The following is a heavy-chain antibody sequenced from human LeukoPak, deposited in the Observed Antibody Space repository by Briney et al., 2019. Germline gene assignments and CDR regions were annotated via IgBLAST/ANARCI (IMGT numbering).Heavy chain of an antibody. CDR2: ISAYNGNT. J-gene: IGHJ4*02. CDR3: ARGPDYGLAEDYFDY. D-gene: IGHD4-17*01. V-gene: IGHV1-18*01. Sequence: ASVKVSCKASGYTFTSYGISWVRQAPGQGLEWMGWISAYNGNTNYAQKLQGRVTMTTDTSTGTAYMELRSLRSDDTAVYYCARGPDYGLAEDYFDYWGQGTLVTVSS. CDR1: GYTFTSYG.